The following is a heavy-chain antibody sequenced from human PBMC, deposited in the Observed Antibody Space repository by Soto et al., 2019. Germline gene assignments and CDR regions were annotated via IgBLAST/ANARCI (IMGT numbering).Heavy chain of an antibody. CDR1: GCTFNVYG. CDR2: ISGFNGNT. J-gene: IGHJ4*02. V-gene: IGHV1-18*01. CDR3: ARIGVSSGHESPDFDS. D-gene: IGHD3-16*01. Sequence: ASVKVSGKASGCTFNVYGVTWVRQAPGQGLEWMGWISGFNGNTNYAADLQGRVTMTTDTSTSTAYMELRGLRSVDTAVYYCARIGVSSGHESPDFDSWGQGTLVTVSS.